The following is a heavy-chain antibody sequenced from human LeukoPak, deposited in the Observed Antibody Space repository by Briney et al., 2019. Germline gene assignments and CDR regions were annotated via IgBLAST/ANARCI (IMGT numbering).Heavy chain of an antibody. CDR2: INGYGSTT. CDR1: GFTFETYW. J-gene: IGHJ6*03. CDR3: ARALRNYRGLELRYYYYYYMDV. V-gene: IGHV3-74*01. D-gene: IGHD1-7*01. Sequence: GGSLRLSCAASGFTFETYWMHWVRQAPGKGLVWVSCINGYGSTTNYADSVRGRFTISRDNAKNTLYLQMNSLRAEDTAVYYCARALRNYRGLELRYYYYYYMDVWGKGTTVTVSS.